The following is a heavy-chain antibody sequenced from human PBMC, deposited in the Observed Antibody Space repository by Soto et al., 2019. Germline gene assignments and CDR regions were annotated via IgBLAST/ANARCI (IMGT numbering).Heavy chain of an antibody. CDR3: ARDGGLDDVRGGFDP. J-gene: IGHJ5*02. D-gene: IGHD3-16*01. CDR2: IYYSGST. Sequence: QVQLQESGPGLVKPSETLSLTCTVSGGSISSYYWSWIRQPPGKGLEWIGYIYYSGSTNYNPSLKSRVTISVDTSKNQFSLKLRSVTAADTAVYYCARDGGLDDVRGGFDPWGQGTLVTVSS. CDR1: GGSISSYY. V-gene: IGHV4-59*01.